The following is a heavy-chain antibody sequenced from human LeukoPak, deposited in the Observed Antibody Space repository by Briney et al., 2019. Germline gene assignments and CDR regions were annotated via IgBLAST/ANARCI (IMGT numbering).Heavy chain of an antibody. CDR3: ASGLYGMDV. D-gene: IGHD2-21*01. V-gene: IGHV3-23*01. Sequence: GGSLRLSCAASGFTFRSYAMSWVRQAPGKGLEWVSAISGSGTSRNCADSVKGRFTISRDNSKNTLYLQMSSLRAEDTAVYYCASGLYGMDVWGQGTTVTVSS. CDR1: GFTFRSYA. J-gene: IGHJ6*02. CDR2: ISGSGTSR.